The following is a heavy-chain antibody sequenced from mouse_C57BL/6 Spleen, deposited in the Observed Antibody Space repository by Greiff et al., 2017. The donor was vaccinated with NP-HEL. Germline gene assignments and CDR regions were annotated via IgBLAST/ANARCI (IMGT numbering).Heavy chain of an antibody. CDR2: FYPGSGSI. CDR1: GYTFTEYT. J-gene: IGHJ2*01. Sequence: QVQLQQSGAELVKPGASVKLSCKASGYTFTEYTIHWVKQRSGQGLEWIGWFYPGSGSIKYNEKFKDKATLTADKSSSTVYLELSRLTSEDSAVYFRARHEEDYYGSSLRGYYFEYWGQGTTLTGAS. V-gene: IGHV1-62-2*01. D-gene: IGHD1-1*01. CDR3: ARHEEDYYGSSLRGYYFEY.